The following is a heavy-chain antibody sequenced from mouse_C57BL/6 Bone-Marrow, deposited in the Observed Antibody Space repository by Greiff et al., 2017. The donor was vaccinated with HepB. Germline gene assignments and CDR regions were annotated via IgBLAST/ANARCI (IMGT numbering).Heavy chain of an antibody. J-gene: IGHJ3*01. CDR3: ARGGGFAY. Sequence: VKQSCKASGYTFTSYWMDWVKQRPGQGLEWIGNIYPSDSETHYNQKFKDKATLTVDKSSSTAYMQLSSLTSEDSAVYYCARGGGFAYWGQGTLVTVSA. CDR1: GYTFTSYW. CDR2: IYPSDSET. V-gene: IGHV1-61*01.